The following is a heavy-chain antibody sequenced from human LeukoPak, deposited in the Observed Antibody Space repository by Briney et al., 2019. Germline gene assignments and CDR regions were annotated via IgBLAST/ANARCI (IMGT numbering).Heavy chain of an antibody. CDR3: GRDRGYSYGLDAFDI. D-gene: IGHD5-18*01. CDR2: ISGSTTTI. Sequence: GGSLRLSCAASGFTFRDYYMTWIRQAPRKGMEWLSYISGSTTTIYYADSVKGRFAISRDNARSSLYLQMNSLRAEDTAVSYCGRDRGYSYGLDAFDIWGQGTMVTVSS. CDR1: GFTFRDYY. J-gene: IGHJ3*02. V-gene: IGHV3-11*01.